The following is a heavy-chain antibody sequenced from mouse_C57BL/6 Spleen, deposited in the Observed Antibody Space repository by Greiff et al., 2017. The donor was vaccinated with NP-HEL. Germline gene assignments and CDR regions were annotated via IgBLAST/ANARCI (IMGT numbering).Heavy chain of an antibody. CDR2: ISSGGDYI. D-gene: IGHD2-1*01. J-gene: IGHJ2*01. CDR3: TRVGYYGNYDY. Sequence: EVNVVESGEGLVKPGGSLKLSCAASGFTFSSYAMSWVRQTPEKRLEWVAYISSGGDYIYYADTVKGRFTISRDNARNTLYLQMSSLKSEDTAMYYCTRVGYYGNYDYWGQGTTLTVSS. V-gene: IGHV5-9-1*02. CDR1: GFTFSSYA.